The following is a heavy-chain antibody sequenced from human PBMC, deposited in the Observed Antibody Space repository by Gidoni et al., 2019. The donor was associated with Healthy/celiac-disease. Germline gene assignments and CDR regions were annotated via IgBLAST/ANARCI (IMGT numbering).Heavy chain of an antibody. D-gene: IGHD3-22*01. J-gene: IGHJ5*02. Sequence: SLKSRVTISVDTSKNQFSLKLSSVTAADTAVYYCARHDSSGYRPTNWFDPWGQGTLVTVSS. CDR3: ARHDSSGYRPTNWFDP. V-gene: IGHV4-39*01.